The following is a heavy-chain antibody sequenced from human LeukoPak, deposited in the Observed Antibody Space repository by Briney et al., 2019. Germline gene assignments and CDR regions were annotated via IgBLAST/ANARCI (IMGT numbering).Heavy chain of an antibody. CDR1: GFTFSTYA. V-gene: IGHV3-23*01. CDR3: AKHSYRVDSFTDY. Sequence: TGVSLRLSCAPSGFTFSTYAMSWVRHAPGKGLECFSGISDSGGTTYYADSVRGRFTIPRDNSKNTLYLQMNSLRAEDTVVYYCAKHSYRVDSFTDYWGQGTLVTVSS. CDR2: ISDSGGTT. J-gene: IGHJ4*02. D-gene: IGHD5-12*01.